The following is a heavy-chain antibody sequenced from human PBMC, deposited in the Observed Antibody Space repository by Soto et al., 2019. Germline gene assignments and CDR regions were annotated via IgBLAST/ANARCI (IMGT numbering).Heavy chain of an antibody. D-gene: IGHD3-22*01. CDR1: GGTFSSYA. CDR3: ASAEGAVRYYYDSSGYPKWFDP. Sequence: SVKVSCKASGGTFSSYAISWVRQAPGQGLEWMGGIIPIFGTANYAQKFQGRVTITADESTSTAYMELGSLRSEDTAVYYCASAEGAVRYYYDSSGYPKWFDPWGQGTLVT. V-gene: IGHV1-69*13. J-gene: IGHJ5*02. CDR2: IIPIFGTA.